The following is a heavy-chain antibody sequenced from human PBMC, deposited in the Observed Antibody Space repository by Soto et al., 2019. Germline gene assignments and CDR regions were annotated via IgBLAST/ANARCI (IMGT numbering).Heavy chain of an antibody. V-gene: IGHV6-1*01. CDR3: ARGNWNHEGYYYGMDV. CDR2: TYYRSKWYN. D-gene: IGHD1-1*01. CDR1: GDSVSRNSGA. J-gene: IGHJ6*02. Sequence: PSETLSLTCAISGDSVSRNSGAWNWIRQSPSRGLEWLGRTYYRSKWYNEYAPSVKSRITINPDTAKNQFALQLKSVTPDDTGVYYCARGNWNHEGYYYGMDVCGQGITVTVYS.